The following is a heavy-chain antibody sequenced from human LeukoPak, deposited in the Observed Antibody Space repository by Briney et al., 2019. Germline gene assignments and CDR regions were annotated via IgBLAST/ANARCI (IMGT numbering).Heavy chain of an antibody. CDR1: GYTFTSYD. V-gene: IGHV1-69*06. J-gene: IGHJ4*02. CDR2: IIPIFGTA. Sequence: ASVKVSCKASGYTFTSYDINWVRQAPGQGLEWMGGIIPIFGTANYAPKLQGRVMITADKSTSTAYMELSSLRSEDTAVYYCAREARYYDSSGYYFDYWGQGTLVTVSS. D-gene: IGHD3-22*01. CDR3: AREARYYDSSGYYFDY.